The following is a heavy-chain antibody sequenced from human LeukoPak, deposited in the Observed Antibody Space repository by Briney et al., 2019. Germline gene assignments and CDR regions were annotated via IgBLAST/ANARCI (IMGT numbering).Heavy chain of an antibody. CDR2: ITNTGRYI. D-gene: IGHD6-13*01. CDR1: GFTFGSHI. J-gene: IGHJ4*02. V-gene: IGHV3-21*01. Sequence: GGSLRLSCAASGFTFGSHIMNWVRQAPGKGLELVSSITNTGRYIYYADSVKGRFTISRDNAKNSLYLQMNSLRAEDTAVYYCARDSGAAAGLFDYWGQGTLVTVSS. CDR3: ARDSGAAAGLFDY.